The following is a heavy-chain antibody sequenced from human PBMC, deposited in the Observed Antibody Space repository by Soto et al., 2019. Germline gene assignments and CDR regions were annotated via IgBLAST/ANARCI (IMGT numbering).Heavy chain of an antibody. CDR2: INHSGST. CDR3: GRGGAAAGQYYYYYYGMDV. D-gene: IGHD6-13*01. J-gene: IGHJ6*02. V-gene: IGHV4-34*01. Sequence: PSETLSLTCAVYGGSFSGYYWSWIRQPPGKGLEWIGEINHSGSTNYNPSLKSRVTISVDTSKNQFSLKLSSVTAADTAVYYCGRGGAAAGQYYYYYYGMDVWGQGTTVTVSS. CDR1: GGSFSGYY.